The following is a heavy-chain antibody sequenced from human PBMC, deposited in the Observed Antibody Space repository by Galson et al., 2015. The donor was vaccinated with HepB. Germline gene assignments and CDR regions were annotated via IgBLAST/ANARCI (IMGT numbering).Heavy chain of an antibody. J-gene: IGHJ6*03. CDR3: ARGSCSSTSCCPQFYYYYYMDV. D-gene: IGHD2-2*01. CDR2: INHTGST. Sequence: PGKGLEWIGEINHTGSTNYNPSLKSRVTVSVDTSKNQFSLNLSSVTAADTAVYYCARGSCSSTSCCPQFYYYYYMDVWGKGTTVTVSS. V-gene: IGHV4-34*01.